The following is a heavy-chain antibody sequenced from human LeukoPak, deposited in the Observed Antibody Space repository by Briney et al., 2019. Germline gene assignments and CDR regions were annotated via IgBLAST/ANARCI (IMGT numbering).Heavy chain of an antibody. V-gene: IGHV3-30*02. CDR1: GFTFSSYG. CDR2: IRYDGSNK. Sequence: GGSLRLSCAASGFTFSSYGTHWVRQAPGKGLEWVAFIRYDGSNKYYADSVKGRFTISRDNSKNTLYLQMNSLRAEDTAVYYCAKDRPLAPYSSGWYGGYYFDYWGQGTLVAVSS. J-gene: IGHJ4*02. D-gene: IGHD6-19*01. CDR3: AKDRPLAPYSSGWYGGYYFDY.